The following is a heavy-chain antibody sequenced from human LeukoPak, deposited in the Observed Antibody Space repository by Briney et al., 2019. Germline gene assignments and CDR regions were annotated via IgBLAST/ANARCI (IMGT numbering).Heavy chain of an antibody. J-gene: IGHJ4*02. D-gene: IGHD1-1*01. V-gene: IGHV4-38-2*01. CDR2: IYHSGST. CDR3: ARSSHVYNHIDY. Sequence: SETLSLTCAVSSYSISSGYYWGWIRQPPGKGLEWIGSIYHSGSTYYNPSLKSRVTISVDTSKNQFSLKLSSVTAADTAVYYCARSSHVYNHIDYWGQGTLVTVSS. CDR1: SYSISSGYY.